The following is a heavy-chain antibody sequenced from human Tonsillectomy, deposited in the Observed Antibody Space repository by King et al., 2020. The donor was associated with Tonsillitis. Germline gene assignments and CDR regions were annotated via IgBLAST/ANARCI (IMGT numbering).Heavy chain of an antibody. Sequence: VQLVESGGGLVQPGVSLRLFCASSGFTFSNYSMNWGRQAPGKGLWWVSYISISSNIIDYADSGKGPFTISRDNAKNSLYLQMNSLRAEDTAVYYCAILGYGDYYYYMDVWGKGTTVTVSS. CDR3: AILGYGDYYYYMDV. CDR2: ISISSNII. V-gene: IGHV3-48*01. J-gene: IGHJ6*03. D-gene: IGHD4-17*01. CDR1: GFTFSNYS.